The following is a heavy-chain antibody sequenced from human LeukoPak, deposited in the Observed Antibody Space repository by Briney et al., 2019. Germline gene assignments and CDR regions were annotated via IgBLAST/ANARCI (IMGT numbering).Heavy chain of an antibody. Sequence: GGSLRLSCAASGFTFSSYGMHWVRQAPGKGLEWVAFIRYDGSNKYYADSVKGRFTISRDNSKNTLYLQMNSLRAEDTAVYYCAKDANYYGSGRVDAFDIWGQGTMVTVSS. CDR1: GFTFSSYG. CDR2: IRYDGSNK. CDR3: AKDANYYGSGRVDAFDI. D-gene: IGHD3-10*01. J-gene: IGHJ3*02. V-gene: IGHV3-30*02.